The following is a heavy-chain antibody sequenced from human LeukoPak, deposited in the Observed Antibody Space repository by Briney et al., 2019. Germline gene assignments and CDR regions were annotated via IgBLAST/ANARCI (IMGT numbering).Heavy chain of an antibody. D-gene: IGHD3-10*01. J-gene: IGHJ5*02. V-gene: IGHV4-34*01. CDR1: GGSFSGYY. CDR2: INHSGST. Sequence: PSETLSLTCAVYGGSFSGYYWSWIRQPPGKGLEWIGEINHSGSTNYNPSLKSRVTISVDTSKNQFSLKLSSVTAADTAVYCCARRDRYGSGSYYNPRHRDNWFDPWGQGTLVTVSS. CDR3: ARRDRYGSGSYYNPRHRDNWFDP.